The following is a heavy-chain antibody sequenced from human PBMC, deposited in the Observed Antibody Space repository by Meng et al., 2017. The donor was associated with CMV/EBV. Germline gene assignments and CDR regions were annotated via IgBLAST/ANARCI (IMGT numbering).Heavy chain of an antibody. Sequence: SVKVSCKASGGTFSSYAISWVRQAPGQGLEWMGGIIPIFGTANYAQKFQGRVTITTDESTSTAYMELSSLRSEDTAVYYGARANCSSTSCYYILGWFDPWGQGTLVTVSS. CDR3: ARANCSSTSCYYILGWFDP. CDR1: GGTFSSYA. J-gene: IGHJ5*02. CDR2: IIPIFGTA. V-gene: IGHV1-69*05. D-gene: IGHD2-2*01.